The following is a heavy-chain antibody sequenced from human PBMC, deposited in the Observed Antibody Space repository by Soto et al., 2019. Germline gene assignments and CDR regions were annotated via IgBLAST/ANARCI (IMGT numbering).Heavy chain of an antibody. J-gene: IGHJ4*02. D-gene: IGHD6-19*01. V-gene: IGHV3-48*03. CDR3: ARERGSGWYYFDS. CDR1: GFTFSSFE. CDR2: VSRTGSTV. Sequence: PGGSLRLSCTASGFTFSSFEMNWVRQAPGKGLEWVSYVSRTGSTVYYASSVEGRFTISRDNAKNSLSLQMNALGAEDTAIYYCARERGSGWYYFDSWGQGTLVTVSS.